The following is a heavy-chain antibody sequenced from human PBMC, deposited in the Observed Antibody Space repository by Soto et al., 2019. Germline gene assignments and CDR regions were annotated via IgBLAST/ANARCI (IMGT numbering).Heavy chain of an antibody. CDR3: ARDMEKGGESAGFDY. J-gene: IGHJ4*02. CDR1: GYTFTVYY. CDR2: INPKSGGT. V-gene: IGHV1-2*02. Sequence: VASVKVSCKASGYTFTVYYMHWVRQAPGQGLEWMGWINPKSGGTMYPQKFQGRVTMTWDTSISTAYMALTRLRSDDTAVYYCARDMEKGGESAGFDYCGQGTILTVYS. D-gene: IGHD4-17*01.